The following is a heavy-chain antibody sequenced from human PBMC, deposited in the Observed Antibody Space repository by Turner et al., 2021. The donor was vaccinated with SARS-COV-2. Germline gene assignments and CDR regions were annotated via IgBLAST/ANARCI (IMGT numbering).Heavy chain of an antibody. Sequence: QVQLVQSGAEVTKPGASVKVSCTASGYTFASYCLSWVRQAPGQGLEWMGWISAYNGNTNYAQMLQGRVTMSTDTSTSTAYMELRSLRSDDTAVYYCASAYGSGSYGHYYGMDVWGQGTTVTVSS. CDR2: ISAYNGNT. V-gene: IGHV1-18*01. D-gene: IGHD3-10*01. J-gene: IGHJ6*02. CDR3: ASAYGSGSYGHYYGMDV. CDR1: GYTFASYC.